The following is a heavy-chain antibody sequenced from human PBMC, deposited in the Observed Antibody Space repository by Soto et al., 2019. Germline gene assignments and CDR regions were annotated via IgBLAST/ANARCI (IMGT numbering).Heavy chain of an antibody. CDR1: GFTFSRYG. CDR3: VRDPMMLAVNPPDY. D-gene: IGHD3-16*01. Sequence: GGSLRLSCEASGFTFSRYGMTWVRQAPGKGLEWVSSISSSSTSKYYAESLKGRFTISRDNARNSVFLQMNSLRVEDTDMYYCVRDPMMLAVNPPDYWGQGTLVTVSS. V-gene: IGHV3-21*01. J-gene: IGHJ4*02. CDR2: ISSSSTSK.